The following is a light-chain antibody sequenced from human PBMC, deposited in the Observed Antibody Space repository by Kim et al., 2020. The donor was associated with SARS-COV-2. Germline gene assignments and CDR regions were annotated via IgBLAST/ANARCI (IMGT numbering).Light chain of an antibody. CDR1: SGDVGGYNY. CDR2: DVS. V-gene: IGLV2-14*03. CDR3: SSYTSSSTLV. Sequence: GQSITISCTGTSGDVGGYNYVSWYQQHPGKVPKLMIYDVSNRPSGVSNRFSGSKSGNTASLTISGLQAEDEADYYCSSYTSSSTLVFGTGTKVTVL. J-gene: IGLJ1*01.